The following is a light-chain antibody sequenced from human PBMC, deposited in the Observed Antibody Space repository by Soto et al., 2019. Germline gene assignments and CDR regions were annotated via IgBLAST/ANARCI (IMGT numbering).Light chain of an antibody. CDR3: QQYNNWPPVT. CDR2: DVS. J-gene: IGKJ5*01. Sequence: EIVLTQSPATLSFSPGERTTLSCRASQSVSSYLVWYQQKPGQAPRLLIYDVSDRATGIPARFSGSGSGTEFTLTISSLQSEDFAVYYCQQYNNWPPVTFGQGTRLEIK. V-gene: IGKV3D-15*01. CDR1: QSVSSY.